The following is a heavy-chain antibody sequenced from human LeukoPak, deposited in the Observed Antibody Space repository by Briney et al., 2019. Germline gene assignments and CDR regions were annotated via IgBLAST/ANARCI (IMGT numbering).Heavy chain of an antibody. Sequence: GGSLRLSCAASGFTFSSYWMSWVRQAPGKGLEWVANIKQDGSEKYYVDSVKGRFTISRDNAKNTLYLQMNSLRAEDTAVYYCARGGGYSYGSFDYWGQGTLVTVSS. CDR3: ARGGGYSYGSFDY. CDR2: IKQDGSEK. D-gene: IGHD5-18*01. J-gene: IGHJ4*02. V-gene: IGHV3-7*01. CDR1: GFTFSSYW.